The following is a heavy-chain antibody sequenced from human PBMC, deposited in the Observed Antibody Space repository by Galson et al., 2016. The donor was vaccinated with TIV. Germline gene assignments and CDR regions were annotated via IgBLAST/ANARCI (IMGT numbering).Heavy chain of an antibody. J-gene: IGHJ4*02. CDR2: MNPNSGNA. V-gene: IGHV1-8*01. Sequence: SVKVSCKASGYTFNNYDISWVRQATGQGLEWMGWMNPNSGNAGYAQKFQGRVTMTSNTSVNTAYMEVRSLRFEDTAVYYCARARRGYCRGGSCLPGYWGQGTLVTVSS. CDR1: GYTFNNYD. D-gene: IGHD2-15*01. CDR3: ARARRGYCRGGSCLPGY.